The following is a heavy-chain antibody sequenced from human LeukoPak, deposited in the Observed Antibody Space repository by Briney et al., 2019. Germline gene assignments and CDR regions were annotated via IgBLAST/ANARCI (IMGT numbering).Heavy chain of an antibody. CDR1: GFTFSTYG. Sequence: GGSLRLSCAASGFTFSTYGMHWVRQAPGKGLEWVAVVSFDSNNLYYADSVKGRFTISRDNAKNSLYLQMNSLRAEDTAVYYCAKEYSSDWYYFDYWGQGTLVTVS. CDR2: VSFDSNNL. V-gene: IGHV3-33*03. J-gene: IGHJ4*02. D-gene: IGHD6-19*01. CDR3: AKEYSSDWYYFDY.